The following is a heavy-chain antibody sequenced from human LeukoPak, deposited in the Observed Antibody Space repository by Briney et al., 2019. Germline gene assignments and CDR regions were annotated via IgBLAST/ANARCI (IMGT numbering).Heavy chain of an antibody. D-gene: IGHD2-2*01. CDR2: ISSSSSSTI. V-gene: IGHV3-48*01. J-gene: IGHJ4*02. Sequence: GGSLRLSCAASGFTFSSYSMNWVRQAPGKGLEWVSYISSSSSSTIYYADSVKGRFTISRDNAKNSLYLQMNSLRAEDTAVYYCARFGSDIVVVPAATRELDYWGQGTLVTVSS. CDR1: GFTFSSYS. CDR3: ARFGSDIVVVPAATRELDY.